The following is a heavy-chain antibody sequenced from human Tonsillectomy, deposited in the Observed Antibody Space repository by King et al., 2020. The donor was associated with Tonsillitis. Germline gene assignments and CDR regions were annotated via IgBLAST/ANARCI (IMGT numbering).Heavy chain of an antibody. CDR2: ISSSCSAI. CDR3: ARYYGSGTYLDY. V-gene: IGHV3-48*03. CDR1: GFTFSSYE. J-gene: IGHJ4*02. Sequence: VQLVESGGGLVQPGGSLILSCAASGFTFSSYEMNWVRQAPGKGLEWVSYISSSCSAIFYADSVTGRFTISTDNAKNLLSLQMNSLRAEDTALYYCARYYGSGTYLDYWGQGTLVTVSS. D-gene: IGHD3-10*01.